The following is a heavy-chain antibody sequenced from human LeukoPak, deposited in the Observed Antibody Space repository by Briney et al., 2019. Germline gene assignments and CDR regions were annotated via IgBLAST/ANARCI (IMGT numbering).Heavy chain of an antibody. CDR3: ANRGNSSWEFDY. CDR2: FRGRGGST. V-gene: IGHV3-23*01. CDR1: GFPFRIYA. D-gene: IGHD6-13*01. Sequence: GGSLTLSCGACGFPFRIYAMRCVRQAPGEGLVWVSAFRGRGGSTYYAASVKGLFTISRDNSENTLYPQMNTLSRDDRPVFFCANRGNSSWEFDYWGQGTLVTVSS. J-gene: IGHJ4*02.